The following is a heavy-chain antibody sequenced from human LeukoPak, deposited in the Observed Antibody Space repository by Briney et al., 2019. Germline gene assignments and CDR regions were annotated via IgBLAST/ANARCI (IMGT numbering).Heavy chain of an antibody. D-gene: IGHD6-19*01. Sequence: ASVKVSCKASGYTFTSSAIHWVRQAPGQRLEWMGYINAGNGNTKYSEKFQGSVTCTRDTSASTACMELSSLRSEDTAVYYCARGYSSGWYHDFWGQGTLVTVSS. J-gene: IGHJ4*02. CDR2: INAGNGNT. CDR1: GYTFTSSA. CDR3: ARGYSSGWYHDF. V-gene: IGHV1-3*01.